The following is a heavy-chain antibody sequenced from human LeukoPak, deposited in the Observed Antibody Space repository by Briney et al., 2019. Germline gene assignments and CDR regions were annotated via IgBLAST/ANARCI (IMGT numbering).Heavy chain of an antibody. CDR2: IYHSGST. Sequence: KPSETLSLTCTVSGYSISSGYYWGWIRQPPGKGLEWIGSIYHSGSTYYNPSLKSRVTISVDTSKNQFSLKLSSVTVADTAVYYCARHPLGGGVTIFGVVPYYFDYWGQGTLVTVSS. V-gene: IGHV4-38-2*02. J-gene: IGHJ4*02. D-gene: IGHD3-3*01. CDR1: GYSISSGYY. CDR3: ARHPLGGGVTIFGVVPYYFDY.